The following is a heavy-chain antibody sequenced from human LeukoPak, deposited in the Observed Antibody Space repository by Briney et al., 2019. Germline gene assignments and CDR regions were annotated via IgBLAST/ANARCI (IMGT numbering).Heavy chain of an antibody. CDR1: GFDFSSYG. Sequence: GGALVLSFAASGFDFSSYGMDWVRPAPGKGMEWVAVISYDGSNKYYADSVKGRFTISRDNSRNTLYLQMNSLRAEDTAVYYCAREGGGYIVWGQGTLVTVSS. D-gene: IGHD5-12*01. J-gene: IGHJ4*02. CDR3: AREGGGYIV. V-gene: IGHV3-30*03. CDR2: ISYDGSNK.